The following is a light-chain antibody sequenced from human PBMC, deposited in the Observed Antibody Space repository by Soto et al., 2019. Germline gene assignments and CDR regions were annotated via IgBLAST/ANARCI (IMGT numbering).Light chain of an antibody. Sequence: VLTQSPGTLSLSPGERAALSCRASQTINSGYLAWYQQKPGQAPRLLIYGASSRATGVPDRFSGSGSGTDFTLTISRLEPEDFAVYYCQQFGSWTFGQGSKVDIK. CDR3: QQFGSWT. V-gene: IGKV3-20*01. CDR1: QTINSGY. J-gene: IGKJ1*01. CDR2: GAS.